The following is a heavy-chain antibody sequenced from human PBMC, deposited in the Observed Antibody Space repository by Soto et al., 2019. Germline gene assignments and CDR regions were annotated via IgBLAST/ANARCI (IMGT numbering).Heavy chain of an antibody. CDR2: IFYSGTT. V-gene: IGHV4-39*01. CDR1: GGSISGSSYY. J-gene: IGHJ4*02. CDR3: ASYGDYPDY. Sequence: QLQLQESGPGLVKPSETLSLTCTVSGGSISGSSYYWGWIRQPPGKGLEWIGTIFYSGTTYYNPSLKSRDTISADTSKNQFSLRLTSVTAADTAVYYCASYGDYPDYWGQGTLVTVSS. D-gene: IGHD4-17*01.